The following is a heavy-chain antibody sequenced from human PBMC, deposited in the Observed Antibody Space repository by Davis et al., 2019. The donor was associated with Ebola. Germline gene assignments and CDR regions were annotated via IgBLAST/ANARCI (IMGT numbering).Heavy chain of an antibody. V-gene: IGHV1-69*10. CDR3: ARALYSSSWYQYYYYYMDV. J-gene: IGHJ6*03. D-gene: IGHD6-13*01. CDR1: GGTFSSYA. Sequence: SVKVSCKASGGTFSSYAISWVRQAPGQGLEWMGGIIPILGIANYAQKFQGRVTITADKSTSTAYMELSSLRSEDTAVYYCARALYSSSWYQYYYYYMDVWGKGTTVTVSS. CDR2: IIPILGIA.